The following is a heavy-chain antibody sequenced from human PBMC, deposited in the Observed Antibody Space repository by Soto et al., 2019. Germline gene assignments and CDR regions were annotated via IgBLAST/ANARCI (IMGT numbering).Heavy chain of an antibody. V-gene: IGHV6-1*01. CDR3: ARSPPVIGANWFDP. J-gene: IGHJ5*02. Sequence: SQTLSLTCDISGDSFSSHSAAWNWIRQSPSRGLEWLGRTYYRSKWYNDYALSVKSRITINPDTSTNQFSLQLKSVTPEDTAVYYCARSPPVIGANWFDPWGQGTLVTVS. D-gene: IGHD1-26*01. CDR2: TYYRSKWYN. CDR1: GDSFSSHSAA.